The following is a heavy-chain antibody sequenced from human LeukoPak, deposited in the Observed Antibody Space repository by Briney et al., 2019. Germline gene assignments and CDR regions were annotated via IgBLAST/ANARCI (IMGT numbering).Heavy chain of an antibody. J-gene: IGHJ4*02. CDR2: ISYDGSDK. CDR1: RFTFNSYG. CDR3: ARTTMVRGVIDY. Sequence: GGSLRLSCAASRFTFNSYGMHWVRQAPGKGLEWVAVISYDGSDKYYADSVKGRFTISRDNSKNTLYLQMNSLRAEDTAVYYCARTTMVRGVIDYWGQGTLVTVSS. D-gene: IGHD3-10*01. V-gene: IGHV3-33*05.